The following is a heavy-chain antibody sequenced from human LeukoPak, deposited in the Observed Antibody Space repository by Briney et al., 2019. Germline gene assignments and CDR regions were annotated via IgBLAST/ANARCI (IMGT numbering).Heavy chain of an antibody. CDR1: GYTFTSYG. CDR3: ARDSSGWYEKYYYYGMDV. V-gene: IGHV1-18*01. Sequence: GASVKVSCKASGYTFTSYGISWVRQAPGQGLEWMGWISAYNGNTNYAQKLQGRVTMTTDTSTSTAYMELRSLRSDDTAVYYCARDSSGWYEKYYYYGMDVWAKGPRSPSP. J-gene: IGHJ6*02. CDR2: ISAYNGNT. D-gene: IGHD6-19*01.